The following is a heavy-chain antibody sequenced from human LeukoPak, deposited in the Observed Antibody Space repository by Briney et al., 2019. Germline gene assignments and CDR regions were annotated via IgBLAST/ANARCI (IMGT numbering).Heavy chain of an antibody. D-gene: IGHD5-12*01. CDR3: ARRSYSAYDFDY. Sequence: GGSLRLSCAASGFTFSTYVMHWVRQAPPKGLEWVAVIWSDGNNKYFADSVKGRFTISQDNSKNTLFLQMNTLRAEDTAIYYCARRSYSAYDFDYWGQGTLVTVSS. J-gene: IGHJ4*02. V-gene: IGHV3-33*01. CDR1: GFTFSTYV. CDR2: IWSDGNNK.